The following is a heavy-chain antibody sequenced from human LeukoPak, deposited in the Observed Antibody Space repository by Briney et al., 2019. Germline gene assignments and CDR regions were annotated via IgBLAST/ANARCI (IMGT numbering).Heavy chain of an antibody. CDR1: GGSISSYY. Sequence: PSETLSLTCTVSGGSISSYYWSWIRQPPGKGLEWIGYIYYSGSTNYNPSLKSRVTISVDTSKNQFSLKLSSVTAADTAVYYCVFFDWLTSAFDIWGQGTMVTVSS. V-gene: IGHV4-59*01. CDR3: VFFDWLTSAFDI. J-gene: IGHJ3*02. D-gene: IGHD3-9*01. CDR2: IYYSGST.